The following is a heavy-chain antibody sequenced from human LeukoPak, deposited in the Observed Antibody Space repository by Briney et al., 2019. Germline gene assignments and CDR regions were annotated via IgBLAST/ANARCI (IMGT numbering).Heavy chain of an antibody. Sequence: GGSLRLSCAASGFTFSSYAMHWVRQAPGKGLEWVAVISYGGSNKYYADSVKGRFTISRDNSKNTLYLQMNSLRAEDAAVYYCARVQRQWELLIAYFDYWGQGTLVTVSS. CDR2: ISYGGSNK. J-gene: IGHJ4*02. CDR3: ARVQRQWELLIAYFDY. V-gene: IGHV3-30*04. CDR1: GFTFSSYA. D-gene: IGHD1-26*01.